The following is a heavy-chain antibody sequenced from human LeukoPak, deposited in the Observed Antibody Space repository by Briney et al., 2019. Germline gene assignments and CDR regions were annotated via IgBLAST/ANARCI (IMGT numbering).Heavy chain of an antibody. CDR3: ARDGGYSGYDWYNWFDP. Sequence: ASVKVSCTASGYTFTGYYMHWVRQAPGQGLEWMGWINPNSGGTNYAQKFQGRVTMTRDTSISTAYMELSRLRSDDTAVYYCARDGGYSGYDWYNWFDPWGQGTLVTVSS. CDR2: INPNSGGT. V-gene: IGHV1-2*02. J-gene: IGHJ5*02. CDR1: GYTFTGYY. D-gene: IGHD5-12*01.